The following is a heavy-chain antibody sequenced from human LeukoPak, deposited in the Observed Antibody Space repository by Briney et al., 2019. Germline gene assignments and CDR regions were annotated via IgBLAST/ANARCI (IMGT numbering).Heavy chain of an antibody. CDR2: IYYSGST. Sequence: SETLSLTCAVSGGSISSYYWSWIRQPPGKGLEWIGYIYYSGSTNYNPSLKSRVTISVDTSKNQFSLKLSSVTAADTAVYYCASSTSFILFDYWGQGTLVTVSS. CDR3: ASSTSFILFDY. CDR1: GGSISSYY. V-gene: IGHV4-59*01. D-gene: IGHD2-2*01. J-gene: IGHJ4*02.